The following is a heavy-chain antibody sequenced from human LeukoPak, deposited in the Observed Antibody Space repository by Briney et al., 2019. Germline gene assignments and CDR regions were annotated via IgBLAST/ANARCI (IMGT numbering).Heavy chain of an antibody. CDR1: GFTFSSYN. Sequence: GGSLRLSCAASGFTFSSYNMNWVRQAPGKGLEWVSFISSSSSTGYYADSVKGRFTISRDNAKKSLYLQMNSLRAEDTAVYYCARQKDGSYDYWGQGTLVTVSS. CDR3: ARQKDGSYDY. CDR2: ISSSSSTG. V-gene: IGHV3-48*01. D-gene: IGHD3-10*01. J-gene: IGHJ4*02.